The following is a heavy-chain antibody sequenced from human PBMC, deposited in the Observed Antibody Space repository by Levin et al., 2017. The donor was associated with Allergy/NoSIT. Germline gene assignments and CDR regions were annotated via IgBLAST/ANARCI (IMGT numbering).Heavy chain of an antibody. D-gene: IGHD6-19*01. CDR1: GFTISRYW. Sequence: GGSLRLSCAASGFTISRYWMSWVRQTPGKGLEWVANINQDGSQRYFVDSVTGRFTLSRYHAKNSLDLQMSSLRAEDTAVYYCVRDGWSGWHCDYWGQGTLVTVSS. V-gene: IGHV3-7*03. J-gene: IGHJ4*02. CDR3: VRDGWSGWHCDY. CDR2: INQDGSQR.